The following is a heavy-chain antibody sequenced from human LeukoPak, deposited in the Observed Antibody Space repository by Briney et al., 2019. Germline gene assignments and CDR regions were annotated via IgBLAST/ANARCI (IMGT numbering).Heavy chain of an antibody. CDR2: IYPGNSDT. D-gene: IGHD3-10*01. V-gene: IGHV5-51*01. CDR1: GFSFTSYW. J-gene: IGHJ4*02. Sequence: GESLKISCKGSGFSFTSYWIGWVRQMPGKGLEWMGIIYPGNSDTRYNPSFQGQVTISADKSISTAYLQWSSLKASDTAMYYCARGNYGSGSYYNVAFDFWGQGTLVTVSS. CDR3: ARGNYGSGSYYNVAFDF.